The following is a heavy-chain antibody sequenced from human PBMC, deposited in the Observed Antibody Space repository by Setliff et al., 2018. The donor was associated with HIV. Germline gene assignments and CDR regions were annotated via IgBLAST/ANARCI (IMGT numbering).Heavy chain of an antibody. CDR2: IYYGGGT. J-gene: IGHJ6*03. CDR3: ARKSYYYHSGCYHNYMDV. CDR1: SASISSSGYY. V-gene: IGHV4-39*01. D-gene: IGHD3-22*01. Sequence: PSETLSLTCTVSSASISSSGYYWGWIRQPPGKGLEWIGIIYYGGGTYYNPSLKSRVTISVDTSKNQCSLKLSAVTAADTAVYYCARKSYYYHSGCYHNYMDVWGKGTTVTVSS.